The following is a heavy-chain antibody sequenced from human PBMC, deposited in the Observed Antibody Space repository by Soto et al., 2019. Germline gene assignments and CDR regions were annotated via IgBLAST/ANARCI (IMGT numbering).Heavy chain of an antibody. Sequence: QVQLVQSGAEVKKPGASVKVSCKASGYTFTSTWMHWVRQAPGQGLEWMGIINPYGGAATYAEKVQGGVTMTRDTPRATVYMELSSLRSEDTAMYYCGRDRSHGGAYWWLDYWGQGAQVTVSS. V-gene: IGHV1-46*01. CDR2: INPYGGAA. J-gene: IGHJ4*02. D-gene: IGHD2-21*01. CDR3: GRDRSHGGAYWWLDY. CDR1: GYTFTSTW.